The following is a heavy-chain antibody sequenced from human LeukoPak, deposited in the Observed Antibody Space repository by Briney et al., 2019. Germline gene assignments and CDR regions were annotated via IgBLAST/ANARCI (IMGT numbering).Heavy chain of an antibody. CDR1: GGSISSGSYY. J-gene: IGHJ4*02. V-gene: IGHV4-61*02. CDR3: ARDKPPDYY. D-gene: IGHD3-3*01. Sequence: PSQTLSLTCTVSGGSISSGSYYWSCIRQPAGKGLEWIGRIYTSGSTNYNPSLKSRVTISVDTSKNQFSLKLSSVTAADTAVYYCARDKPPDYYWGQGTLVTVSS. CDR2: IYTSGST.